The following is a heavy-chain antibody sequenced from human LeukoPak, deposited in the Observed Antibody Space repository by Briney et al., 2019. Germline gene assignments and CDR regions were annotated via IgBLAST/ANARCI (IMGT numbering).Heavy chain of an antibody. J-gene: IGHJ4*02. CDR1: GFTFSTYT. Sequence: PGGSLRLSCAASGFTFSTYTMNWVRQAPGKGLEWVSSISSGSSYIYYADSVKGRFTISRDNAKNSLYLQMNSLRAEDTAVYYCARGNDLDYWGQGTLATVSS. CDR3: ARGNDLDY. CDR2: ISSGSSYI. V-gene: IGHV3-21*01. D-gene: IGHD1-1*01.